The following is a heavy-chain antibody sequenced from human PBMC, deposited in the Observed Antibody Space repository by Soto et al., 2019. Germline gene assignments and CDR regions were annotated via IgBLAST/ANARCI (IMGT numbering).Heavy chain of an antibody. CDR1: EFIFSNYA. Sequence: PGGSLRLSYAAAEFIFSNYAMSWVRQAPGKGLEWVSTITGSDGSTYYSDSMKGRFIISRDNSENTLYLQINSLRAEDTAIFYCAKNGGSGFFDYWGHGTLVTVSS. J-gene: IGHJ4*01. D-gene: IGHD6-19*01. V-gene: IGHV3-23*01. CDR3: AKNGGSGFFDY. CDR2: ITGSDGST.